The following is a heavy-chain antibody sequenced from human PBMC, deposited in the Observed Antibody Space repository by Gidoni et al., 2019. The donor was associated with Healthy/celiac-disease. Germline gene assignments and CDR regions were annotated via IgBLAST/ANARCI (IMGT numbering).Heavy chain of an antibody. CDR1: GFTFSSYA. CDR2: ISGSGGST. Sequence: EVQLLESGGGLVQPGGSLRLSCAASGFTFSSYAMRWVRQAPGKGLEWVSAISGSGGSTYYADAVKGRFTISRDNSKNTLYLQMNSLRAEDTAVYYCAKDQIVVPAAILGLDNWFDPWGQGTLVTVSS. CDR3: AKDQIVVPAAILGLDNWFDP. J-gene: IGHJ5*02. D-gene: IGHD2-2*01. V-gene: IGHV3-23*01.